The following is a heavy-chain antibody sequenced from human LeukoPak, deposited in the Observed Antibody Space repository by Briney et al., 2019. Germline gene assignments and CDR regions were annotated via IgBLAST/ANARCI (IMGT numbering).Heavy chain of an antibody. CDR2: IHPSGGST. CDR3: ARGRNSGSPYDY. D-gene: IGHD1-26*01. CDR1: GYTFTSYY. Sequence: ASVKVSCKASGYTFTSYYIHWVRQAPGQGLEWMGIIHPSGGSTSYAQKFQGRVTTTRDTSTSTVYMEVSSLRSEDTAVYYCARGRNSGSPYDYWGEGTLGTVSS. V-gene: IGHV1-46*01. J-gene: IGHJ4*02.